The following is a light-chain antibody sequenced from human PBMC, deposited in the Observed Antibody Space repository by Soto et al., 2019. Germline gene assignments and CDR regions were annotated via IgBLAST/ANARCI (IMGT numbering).Light chain of an antibody. V-gene: IGKV3-11*01. J-gene: IGKJ1*01. CDR2: DAY. CDR3: QQRET. Sequence: EVVLTQSPVTLSLSPGERATLSCRASQSFRGLLAWYQQKPGQAPRLLIYDAYNRATGIPPRFSGSGSGTDFTLTISSLEPEDFAVYYCQQRETFGQGTKVEIK. CDR1: QSFRGL.